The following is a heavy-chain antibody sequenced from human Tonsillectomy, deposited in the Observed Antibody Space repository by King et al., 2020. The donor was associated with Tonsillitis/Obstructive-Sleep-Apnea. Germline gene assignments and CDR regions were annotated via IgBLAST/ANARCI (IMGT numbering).Heavy chain of an antibody. CDR1: GGSFSGYY. V-gene: IGHV4-34*01. D-gene: IGHD3-3*01. Sequence: VQLQQWGAGLLKPSETLSLTCAVYGGSFSGYYWSWIRQPPGKGLEWIGEINHSGSTNYNPSLKSRVTISVDTSKNQFSLKLSSVTAADTAVYYCARGGGGYYTTAYYYYYMDVWGKGTTVTVSS. J-gene: IGHJ6*03. CDR2: INHSGST. CDR3: ARGGGGYYTTAYYYYYMDV.